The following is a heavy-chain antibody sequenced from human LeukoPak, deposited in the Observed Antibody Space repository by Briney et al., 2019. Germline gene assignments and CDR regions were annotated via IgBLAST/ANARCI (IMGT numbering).Heavy chain of an antibody. CDR2: IIPIFGTA. Sequence: SVKVSCKASGGTFSSYAISWVRQAPGQGLEWMGRIIPIFGTANYAQKFQGRVTITADKSTSTAYMELSSLRSEDTAVYYCARIDSSAYSNNRFDYWGQGTLVTVSS. V-gene: IGHV1-69*06. J-gene: IGHJ4*02. CDR3: ARIDSSAYSNNRFDY. D-gene: IGHD3-22*01. CDR1: GGTFSSYA.